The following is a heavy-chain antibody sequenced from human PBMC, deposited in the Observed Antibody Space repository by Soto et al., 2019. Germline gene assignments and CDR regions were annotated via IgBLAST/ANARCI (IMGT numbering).Heavy chain of an antibody. CDR1: GESFNCYY. CDR3: ARGKRGSSWYRGEEKYYYYGMDV. V-gene: IGHV4-34*01. CDR2: IHHSGST. Sequence: SENLSLTSTAYGESFNCYYWSWIRQPPGKGLEWIGEIHHSGSTNYNPSLKSRVTFSIDTSKRQFSLKVRSVTAAATAVYYCARGKRGSSWYRGEEKYYYYGMDVWGQGTPVT. D-gene: IGHD6-13*01. J-gene: IGHJ6*02.